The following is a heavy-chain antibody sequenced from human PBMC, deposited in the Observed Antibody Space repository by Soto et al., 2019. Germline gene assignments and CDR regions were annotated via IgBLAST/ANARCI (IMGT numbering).Heavy chain of an antibody. D-gene: IGHD3-9*01. CDR3: AKEGRYFDKSDAFDI. CDR1: VFTVSSYA. V-gene: IGHV3-23*01. J-gene: IGHJ3*02. CDR2: ISGSGGST. Sequence: GVSLRLSCEDSVFTVSSYAMSWHRQVQGKGLERVSAISGSGGSTYYADSVKGRFTISRDNSKNTLYLQMNSLIADDTVVYYCAKEGRYFDKSDAFDILGQGTMVTV.